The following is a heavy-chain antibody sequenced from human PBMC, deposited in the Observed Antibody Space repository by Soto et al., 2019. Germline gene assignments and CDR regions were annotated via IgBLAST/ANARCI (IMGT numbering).Heavy chain of an antibody. CDR3: ARALGRDQVYYFDS. J-gene: IGHJ4*02. Sequence: QVQLVQCGPKLKRPGALMKVSCQASGYTFSSYGISWVRQAPGQGLEWMGWISGYNGNTKHALKFLGRVTLTTDTSTSTAYMELRSLRSDDTAVFYCARALGRDQVYYFDSWGQGTPVTVSS. CDR2: ISGYNGNT. V-gene: IGHV1-18*01. D-gene: IGHD3-16*01. CDR1: GYTFSSYG.